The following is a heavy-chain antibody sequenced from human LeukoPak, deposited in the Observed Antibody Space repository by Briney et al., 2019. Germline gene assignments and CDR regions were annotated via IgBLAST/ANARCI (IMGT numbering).Heavy chain of an antibody. CDR2: IIPIFGTA. V-gene: IGHV1-69*13. D-gene: IGHD3-22*01. CDR1: GGTFISYA. CDR3: ARDKYYDSSGYYSC. J-gene: IGHJ4*02. Sequence: GASVKVSCKASGGTFISYAICWVRQAPGQGLEWMGGIIPIFGTANYAQKFQGRVTITADESTSTAYMELSSLRSEDTAVYYCARDKYYDSSGYYSCWGQGTLVTVSS.